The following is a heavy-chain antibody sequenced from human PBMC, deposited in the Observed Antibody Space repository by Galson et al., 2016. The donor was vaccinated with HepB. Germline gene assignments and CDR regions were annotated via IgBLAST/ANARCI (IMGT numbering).Heavy chain of an antibody. CDR1: GDSIGRYY. V-gene: IGHV4-59*01. Sequence: SETLSLTCNVSGDSIGRYYWSWIRQPPGKGLEWIGHTYNSGKTLYTPSLKSRVTISVDTSKNQFSLKLTSVTAADTALYCCARDIILATYPRTFDIWGHGTMVTVAS. CDR3: ARDIILATYPRTFDI. J-gene: IGHJ3*02. D-gene: IGHD5-12*01. CDR2: TYNSGKT.